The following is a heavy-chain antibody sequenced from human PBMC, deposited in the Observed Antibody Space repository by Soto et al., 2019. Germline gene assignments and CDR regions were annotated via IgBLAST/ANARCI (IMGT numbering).Heavy chain of an antibody. J-gene: IGHJ6*02. D-gene: IGHD3-10*01. CDR3: ASARMVRGIIYYYGMDV. V-gene: IGHV4-31*03. Sequence: QVQLQESGPGLVKSSQTLSLTCTVSGGSISSDGNYWSWIRQHPGKGLEWIGYIYYSGSTNYNPSLQSRVTISVDTSKNQFSLKLNSVTAADTAVYYCASARMVRGIIYYYGMDVWGQGTTVTVSS. CDR1: GGSISSDGNY. CDR2: IYYSGST.